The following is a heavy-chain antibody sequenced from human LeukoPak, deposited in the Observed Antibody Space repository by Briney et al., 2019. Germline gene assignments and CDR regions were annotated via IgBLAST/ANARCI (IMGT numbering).Heavy chain of an antibody. V-gene: IGHV3-49*03. J-gene: IGHJ4*02. CDR2: IRGKAYGGTT. CDR1: GFTFGDYA. Sequence: GGSLRLSCTASGFTFGDYAMSWFRQAPGKGLEWVGFIRGKAYGGTTEYAASVKGRFTISRDDSKSIAYLQMNSLKTEDTAVYYCTRGIQLWQYYFDYWGQGTLVTVSS. CDR3: TRGIQLWQYYFDY. D-gene: IGHD5-18*01.